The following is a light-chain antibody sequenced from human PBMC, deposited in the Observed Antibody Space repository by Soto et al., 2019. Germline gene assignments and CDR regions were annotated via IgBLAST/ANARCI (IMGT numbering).Light chain of an antibody. CDR3: QQYYNWRFT. J-gene: IGKJ4*01. CDR1: QSVSGN. CDR2: GAS. V-gene: IGKV3-15*01. Sequence: EIVMTQSPATLPVSPGERVTLSCRASQSVSGNLAWYQQKPGQAPRILIYGASTRATGIPARFSGSGSGTKFTHTISSLQSEDFAVYYCQQYYNWRFTFGGGARVEIK.